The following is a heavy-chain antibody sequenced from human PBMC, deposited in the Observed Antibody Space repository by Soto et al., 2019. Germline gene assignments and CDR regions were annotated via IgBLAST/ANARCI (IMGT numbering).Heavy chain of an antibody. J-gene: IGHJ3*02. CDR2: IKSKTDGGTT. CDR1: GFTFSNAW. CDR3: TTLIYDSFAPDAFDI. Sequence: GGSLRLSCAAFGFTFSNAWMNWVLQAPGKGLEWVGRIKSKTDGGTTDYAAPVKGRFTISRDDSKNTLYLQMNSLKTEDTAVYYCTTLIYDSFAPDAFDIWGQGTMVTVSS. V-gene: IGHV3-15*07. D-gene: IGHD3-16*01.